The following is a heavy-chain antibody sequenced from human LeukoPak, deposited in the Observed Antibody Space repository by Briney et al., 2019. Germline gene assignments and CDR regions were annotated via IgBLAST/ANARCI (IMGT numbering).Heavy chain of an antibody. J-gene: IGHJ6*03. D-gene: IGHD2-2*01. CDR2: IIPIFGTA. CDR3: ARSAGGVVVPGAAIHRDYYYYYYMDV. V-gene: IGHV1-69*13. Sequence: ASVKASCKASGGTFSTYAISWVRQAPGQGLEWMGGIIPIFGTANYAQKFQDRVTITADESTSTAYMELNSLRSEDTAVYYCARSAGGVVVPGAAIHRDYYYYYYMDVWGKGTTVTVS. CDR1: GGTFSTYA.